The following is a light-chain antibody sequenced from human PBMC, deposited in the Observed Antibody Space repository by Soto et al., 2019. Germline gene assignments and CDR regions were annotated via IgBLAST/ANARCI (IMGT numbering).Light chain of an antibody. CDR2: EVS. CDR3: SSYTTTSSFEV. Sequence: QSALTQPASVSGSPGQSITISCTGTSSDVGGYNSVSWYQQHPDKAPTLIIYEVSNRPSGVSNRFSGSKSGNTASLTISGLQDEDEADYYCSSYTTTSSFEVFGGGTKLTVL. CDR1: SSDVGGYNS. J-gene: IGLJ3*02. V-gene: IGLV2-14*01.